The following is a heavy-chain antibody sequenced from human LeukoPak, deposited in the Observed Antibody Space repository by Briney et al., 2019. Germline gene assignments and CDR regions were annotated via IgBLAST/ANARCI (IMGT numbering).Heavy chain of an antibody. CDR2: IYYSGST. V-gene: IGHV4-59*01. Sequence: SETLSLTCTVSGGSISSYYWSWIRQPPEKGLEWIGYIYYSGSTNYNPSLKSRVTISVDTSKNQFSLKLSSVTAADTAVYYCARGGRYYYGSGSYGNWFDPWGQGTLVTVSS. CDR1: GGSISSYY. CDR3: ARGGRYYYGSGSYGNWFDP. D-gene: IGHD3-10*01. J-gene: IGHJ5*02.